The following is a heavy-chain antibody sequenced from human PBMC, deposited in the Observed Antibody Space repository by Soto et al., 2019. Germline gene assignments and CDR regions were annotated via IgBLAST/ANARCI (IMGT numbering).Heavy chain of an antibody. CDR1: GGSISSSSYY. J-gene: IGHJ4*02. D-gene: IGHD3-22*01. V-gene: IGHV4-39*02. Sequence: PSETLSLTCTVSGGSISSSSYYWGWIRQPPGKGLEWIGSIYYSGSTYYNPSLKSRVTISVDTSKNQFSLKLSSVSAADTAVYYCAKDPTSYDSSAQFDSWGQGTLVT. CDR2: IYYSGST. CDR3: AKDPTSYDSSAQFDS.